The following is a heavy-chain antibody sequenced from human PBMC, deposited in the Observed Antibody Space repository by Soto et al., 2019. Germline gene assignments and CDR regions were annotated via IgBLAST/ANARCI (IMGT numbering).Heavy chain of an antibody. CDR3: ARGGVGSTFTWFDP. D-gene: IGHD1-26*01. J-gene: IGHJ5*02. CDR2: ITAYNGNT. CDR1: GYIFTSYG. V-gene: IGHV1-18*01. Sequence: QVELVQSGPEVKKPGASLMVSCRASGYIFTSYGISWVRQAPGQGLEWMGWITAYNGNTNYAQKLQGRVTMTTDTSTTTAYMELRSLRSDDTAVYYCARGGVGSTFTWFDPWGQGTLVTVSS.